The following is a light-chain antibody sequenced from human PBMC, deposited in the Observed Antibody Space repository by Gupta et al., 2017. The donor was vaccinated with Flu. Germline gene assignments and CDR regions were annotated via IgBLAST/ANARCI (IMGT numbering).Light chain of an antibody. CDR3: WSYADDKPVL. CDR1: NDDVGKYHL. V-gene: IGLV2-23*02. Sequence: SITSYCTVTNDDVGKYHLDSWYQHRPGKVPKLIIYEVSKWPSDIPSRFSGSESGSTASLTISGLQAEDEADYYCWSYADDKPVLFGGGTSLTVL. J-gene: IGLJ3*02. CDR2: EVS.